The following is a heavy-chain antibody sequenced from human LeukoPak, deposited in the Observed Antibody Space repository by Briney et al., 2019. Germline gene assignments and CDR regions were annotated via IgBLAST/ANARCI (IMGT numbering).Heavy chain of an antibody. Sequence: GGSLRLSCVASGFTFSSYSMNWVRQAPGKGLEWVSYITRSSSAKFYADSVKGRFTISRDNAENLLYLQMNSLRAEDTAVYYCTRDQEGFDYWGQGTLVTVSS. CDR2: ITRSSSAK. V-gene: IGHV3-48*01. CDR1: GFTFSSYS. J-gene: IGHJ4*02. CDR3: TRDQEGFDY.